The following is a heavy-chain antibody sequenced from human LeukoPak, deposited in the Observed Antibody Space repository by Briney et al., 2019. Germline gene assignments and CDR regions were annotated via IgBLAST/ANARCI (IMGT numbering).Heavy chain of an antibody. CDR1: GFTVSSNY. V-gene: IGHV3-66*01. CDR2: IYSGGST. D-gene: IGHD5-18*01. J-gene: IGHJ5*02. CDR3: ARGLTATTWFDP. Sequence: GGSLRLSCAASGFTVSSNYMSWARQAPGKGLEWVSVIYSGGSTYYADSVKGRFTISRDNSKNTLYLQMNSLRAEDTAVYYCARGLTATTWFDPWGKGTLFTVSS.